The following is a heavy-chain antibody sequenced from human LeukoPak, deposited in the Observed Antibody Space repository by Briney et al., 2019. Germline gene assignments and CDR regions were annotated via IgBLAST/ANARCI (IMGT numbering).Heavy chain of an antibody. CDR3: ARVREWLLPLFDY. CDR2: IYYSGST. CDR1: GGSISSSSYY. J-gene: IGHJ4*02. D-gene: IGHD3-3*01. Sequence: SETLSLTCTVSGGSISSSSYYWGWIRQPPGKGLEWIGSIYYSGSTYYNPSLKSRVTISVDTSKNQFSLKLSSVTAADTAVYYCARVREWLLPLFDYWGQGTLVTVSS. V-gene: IGHV4-39*01.